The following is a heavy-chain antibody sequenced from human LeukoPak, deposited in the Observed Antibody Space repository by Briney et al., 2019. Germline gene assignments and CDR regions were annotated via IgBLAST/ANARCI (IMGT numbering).Heavy chain of an antibody. V-gene: IGHV3-30-3*01. CDR1: GFTFSSYA. Sequence: PGGSLRLSCAASGFTFSSYAMHWVRQAPGKGLEWVAVISYDGSNKYYADSVKGRFTISRDNSKNTLYLQMNSLRAEDTAVYYCAREPTPGYDSSGYYYYYYGMDVWGQGTTVTVSS. J-gene: IGHJ6*02. CDR2: ISYDGSNK. CDR3: AREPTPGYDSSGYYYYYYGMDV. D-gene: IGHD3-22*01.